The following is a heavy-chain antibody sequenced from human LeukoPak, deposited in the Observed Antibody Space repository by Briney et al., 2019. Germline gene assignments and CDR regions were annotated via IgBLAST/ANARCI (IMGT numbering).Heavy chain of an antibody. V-gene: IGHV6-1*01. Sequence: SQTLSLTCAISGDSVSSNSAAWNWIRQSPSRGLEWLGRTYYRSKWYNDSAVSVKSRITINTDTSKNHFSRKLSALTPEDTAADYCARSPGYCSSTSCSRGAFDIWGQGKMVTVSS. CDR2: TYYRSKWYN. J-gene: IGHJ3*02. CDR1: GDSVSSNSAA. D-gene: IGHD2-2*01. CDR3: ARSPGYCSSTSCSRGAFDI.